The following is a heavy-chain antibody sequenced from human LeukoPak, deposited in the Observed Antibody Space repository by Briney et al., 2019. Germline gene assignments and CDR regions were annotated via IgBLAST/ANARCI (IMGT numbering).Heavy chain of an antibody. CDR2: IYYSGST. Sequence: SETLSLTCTVSGGSISSSSYYWGWIRQPPGKGLEWIGSIYYSGSTYYNPSLESRVTISVDTSKNQFSLKLSSVTAADTAVYYCANSQAGWFDPWGQGTLVTVSS. CDR1: GGSISSSSYY. V-gene: IGHV4-39*01. CDR3: ANSQAGWFDP. J-gene: IGHJ5*02. D-gene: IGHD6-25*01.